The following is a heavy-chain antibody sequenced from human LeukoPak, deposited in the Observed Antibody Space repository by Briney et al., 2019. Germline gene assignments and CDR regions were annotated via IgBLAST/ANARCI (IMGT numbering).Heavy chain of an antibody. CDR3: ASYYGDYPSYYYGMDV. CDR2: IIPIFGTA. D-gene: IGHD4-17*01. Sequence: GSSVKVSCKASGGTFISYAISWVRQAPGQGLEWMGGIIPIFGTANYAQKFQGRVTITADKSTSTDYMELSSLRSEDTAVYYCASYYGDYPSYYYGMDVWGKGTTVTVSS. J-gene: IGHJ6*04. CDR1: GGTFISYA. V-gene: IGHV1-69*06.